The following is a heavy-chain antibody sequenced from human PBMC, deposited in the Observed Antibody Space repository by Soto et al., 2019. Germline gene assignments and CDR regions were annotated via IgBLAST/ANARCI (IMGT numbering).Heavy chain of an antibody. V-gene: IGHV3-30-3*01. CDR3: GRITLKTSVDTFDF. Sequence: LRLSCAASGFTFSTYALHWVRQAPGKGLEWVATVTSDGSNKYHADSVEGRFTISRDDSKNTLYLQLNSLRAEDTAVYYCGRITLKTSVDTFDFWGQGTMVTVSS. CDR2: VTSDGSNK. CDR1: GFTFSTYA. D-gene: IGHD3-22*01. J-gene: IGHJ3*01.